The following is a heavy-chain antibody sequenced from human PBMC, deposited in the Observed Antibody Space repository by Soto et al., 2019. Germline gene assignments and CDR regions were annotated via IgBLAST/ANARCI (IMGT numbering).Heavy chain of an antibody. CDR3: AKCPSDNSCYRTRLDT. Sequence: PGGSLRLSCAASGFTFKNYVITWVRQAPGKGLEWISGISGSGGGPTYADSVKGRFTISRDNSKNTLYLQMNSLRAEDTALYYCAKCPSDNSCYRTRLDTWGQGTLVTVSS. V-gene: IGHV3-23*01. CDR2: ISGSGGGP. J-gene: IGHJ5*02. D-gene: IGHD2-15*01. CDR1: GFTFKNYV.